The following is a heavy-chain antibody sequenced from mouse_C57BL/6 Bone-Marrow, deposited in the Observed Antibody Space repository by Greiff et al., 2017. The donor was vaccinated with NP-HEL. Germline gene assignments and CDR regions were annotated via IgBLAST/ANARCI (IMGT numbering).Heavy chain of an antibody. CDR2: IYPGDGDT. J-gene: IGHJ3*01. Sequence: VQLQESGAELVKPGASVKISCKASGYEFSNYWMNWVKQRPGKGLEWIGQIYPGDGDTNYNGKFKDKATLTADKSSSTAYMQLSRLTSEDSAVYFCARGAYWGQESLVTVSA. V-gene: IGHV1-80*01. CDR1: GYEFSNYW. CDR3: ARGAY.